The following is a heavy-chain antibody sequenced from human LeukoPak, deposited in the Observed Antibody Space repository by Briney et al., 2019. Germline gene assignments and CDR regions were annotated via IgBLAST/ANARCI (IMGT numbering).Heavy chain of an antibody. D-gene: IGHD5-24*01. CDR3: ARVRVEMATTGAFDI. CDR1: GFTFSSYA. Sequence: GSLRLSCAASGFTFSSYAMHWVRQAPGKGLEWVAVISYDGSNKYYADSVKGRFTISRDNSKNTLYLQMNSLRAEDTAVYYCARVRVEMATTGAFDIWGQGTMVIVSS. V-gene: IGHV3-30*04. CDR2: ISYDGSNK. J-gene: IGHJ3*02.